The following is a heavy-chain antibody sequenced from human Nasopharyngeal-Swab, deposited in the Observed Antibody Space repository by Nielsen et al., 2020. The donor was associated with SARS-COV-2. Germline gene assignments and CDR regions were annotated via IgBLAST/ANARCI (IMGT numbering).Heavy chain of an antibody. CDR2: IDWDDGK. CDR3: ARDYASGYYYYGMDV. D-gene: IGHD4-17*01. Sequence: SGPTLVKPAQTVTLTCTFSGFSLSTSGMCVSWIRQPPGKALEWLALIDWDDGKYYSTSLKTRLTISKDTSKNQVVLTMTNMDPVDTATYYCARDYASGYYYYGMDVWGQGTTVTVSS. J-gene: IGHJ6*02. V-gene: IGHV2-70*01. CDR1: GFSLSTSGMC.